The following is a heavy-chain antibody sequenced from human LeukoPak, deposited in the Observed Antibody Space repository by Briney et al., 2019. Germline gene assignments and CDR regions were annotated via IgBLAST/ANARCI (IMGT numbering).Heavy chain of an antibody. CDR2: ISYDGSNK. CDR1: GFTFSSYA. J-gene: IGHJ5*02. CDR3: ARAGDRTTVTFNWFDP. D-gene: IGHD4-17*01. V-gene: IGHV3-30*04. Sequence: RGSLRLSCAASGFTFSSYAMHWVRQAPGKGLEWVAVISYDGSNKYYADSVKGRFTISRDNSKNTLYLQMNSLRAEDTAVYYCARAGDRTTVTFNWFDPWGQGTLVTVSS.